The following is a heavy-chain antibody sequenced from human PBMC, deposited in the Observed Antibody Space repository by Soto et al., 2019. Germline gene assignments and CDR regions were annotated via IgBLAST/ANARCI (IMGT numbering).Heavy chain of an antibody. Sequence: GGSLRLSCAASGFTFSSYGMHWVRQAPGKGLEWVAVISYDGSNKYYADSVKGRFTISRDNSKNTLYLQMNSLRAEDTAVYYCAVGYCSSTSCYRGNWFDPWGQGT. J-gene: IGHJ5*02. V-gene: IGHV3-30*03. CDR3: AVGYCSSTSCYRGNWFDP. CDR1: GFTFSSYG. D-gene: IGHD2-2*01. CDR2: ISYDGSNK.